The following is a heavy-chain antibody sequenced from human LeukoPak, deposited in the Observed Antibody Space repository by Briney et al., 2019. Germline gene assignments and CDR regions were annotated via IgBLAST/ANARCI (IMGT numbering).Heavy chain of an antibody. CDR2: ISYDGRNE. Sequence: PGGSLRLSCTASGFTFSNHALHWVRQAPGTGLEWPTVISYDGRNEYYADSVTGRFTISRDNSKNTVSLQLNSLRVEDAAVYYCARGEAYYDRNGLPGAALDFWGLGTLVTVSS. J-gene: IGHJ3*01. V-gene: IGHV3-30*04. D-gene: IGHD3-22*01. CDR3: ARGEAYYDRNGLPGAALDF. CDR1: GFTFSNHA.